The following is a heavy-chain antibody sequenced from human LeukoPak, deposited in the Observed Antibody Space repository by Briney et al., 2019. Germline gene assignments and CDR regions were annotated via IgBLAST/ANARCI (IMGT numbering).Heavy chain of an antibody. CDR2: IYHSGST. J-gene: IGHJ5*02. CDR3: ARSSMVRGVTDWFDP. V-gene: IGHV4-38-2*02. Sequence: SETLSLTCTVSGYSISSGYYWGWIRQPPGKGLEWIGSIYHSGSTYYNPSLKSRVTISVDTSKNQFSLKLSSVTAADTAVYYCARSSMVRGVTDWFDPWGQGTLVTVSS. D-gene: IGHD3-10*01. CDR1: GYSISSGYY.